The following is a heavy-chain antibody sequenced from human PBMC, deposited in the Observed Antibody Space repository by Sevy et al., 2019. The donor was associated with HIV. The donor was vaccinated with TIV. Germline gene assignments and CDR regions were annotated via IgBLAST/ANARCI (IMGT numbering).Heavy chain of an antibody. Sequence: GGSLRLSCAASGFTFSDYYMSWIRQAPGKGLEWVSYISSGGSSIYYGDSVNGRFAISRDNAKNSLYLQMNSLRAEDMAVYYCARDMSAYTRNWNHEDSDAFDIWGQGTSVTVSS. V-gene: IGHV3-11*01. CDR2: ISSGGSSI. J-gene: IGHJ3*02. CDR3: ARDMSAYTRNWNHEDSDAFDI. D-gene: IGHD1-1*01. CDR1: GFTFSDYY.